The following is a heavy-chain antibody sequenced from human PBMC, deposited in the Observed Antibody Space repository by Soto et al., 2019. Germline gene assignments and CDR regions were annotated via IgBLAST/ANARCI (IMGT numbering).Heavy chain of an antibody. V-gene: IGHV3-33*01. J-gene: IGHJ2*01. Sequence: QVQLVESGGGVVQPGRSLRLSCAASGFTFSSYGMHWVRQAPGKGLEWVAVIWYDGSNKYYADCVKGRFTMSRDHSKNTLYLQIHSLRADDTAVYYCARDRYGGNAYWYFDLCGRGTLVTPSS. CDR3: ARDRYGGNAYWYFDL. CDR1: GFTFSSYG. D-gene: IGHD4-17*01. CDR2: IWYDGSNK.